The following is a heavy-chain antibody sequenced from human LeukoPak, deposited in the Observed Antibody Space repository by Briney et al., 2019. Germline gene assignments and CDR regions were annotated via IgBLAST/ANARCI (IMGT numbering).Heavy chain of an antibody. CDR1: GGSISSSSHY. CDR2: IYYAGNT. CDR3: ARHDGESYYGRWFDP. D-gene: IGHD3-10*02. J-gene: IGHJ5*02. V-gene: IGHV4-39*01. Sequence: TSETLSLTCTVSGGSISSSSHYWAWIRQSPGKGQAWIGSIYYAGNTYYNPSLQSRVTISVDTSKNQFSLKVNSVTAADTAIYYCARHDGESYYGRWFDPWGQGTLVTVSS.